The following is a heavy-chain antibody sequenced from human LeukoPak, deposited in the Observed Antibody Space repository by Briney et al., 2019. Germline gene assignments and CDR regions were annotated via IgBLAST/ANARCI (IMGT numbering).Heavy chain of an antibody. D-gene: IGHD6-19*01. CDR1: GYTFTSYG. V-gene: IGHV1-18*01. J-gene: IGHJ4*02. Sequence: ASVKVSCKASGYTFTSYGISWVRQAPGQGLEWMGWISVYKGNTNYAQKLQGRVTMTTDTSTSTVYMELRSLRSDDTAVYYCARAAAVAGTGGRNFDYWGQGTLVTVSS. CDR2: ISVYKGNT. CDR3: ARAAAVAGTGGRNFDY.